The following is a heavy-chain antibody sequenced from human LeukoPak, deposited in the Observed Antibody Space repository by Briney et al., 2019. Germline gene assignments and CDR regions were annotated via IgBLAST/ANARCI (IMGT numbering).Heavy chain of an antibody. CDR3: ARGARRFDP. CDR1: GGSISSGGYY. CDR2: IYYSGST. V-gene: IGHV4-31*03. Sequence: SETLSLTCTVSGGSISSGGYYWSWVRQHPGKGLERIGYIYYSGSTYYNRSLKSRVTISVDTSKNQFSLKLSSVTAADTAVYYCARGARRFDPWGQGTLVTVSS. J-gene: IGHJ5*02.